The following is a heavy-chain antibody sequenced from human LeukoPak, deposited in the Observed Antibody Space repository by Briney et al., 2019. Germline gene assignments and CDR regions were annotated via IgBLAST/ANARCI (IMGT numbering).Heavy chain of an antibody. D-gene: IGHD6-6*01. J-gene: IGHJ4*02. CDR1: GVSFSSYY. Sequence: SETLSLTCTVSGVSFSSYYWSWIRQPPGKGLEWIGYIYYTGSTNYNPSLKSRVTVSVDTSRNQFSLRLSSVTAADTAVYYCARGGSRVISSSDFDSWGQGILATVSS. CDR2: IYYTGST. CDR3: ARGGSRVISSSDFDS. V-gene: IGHV4-59*01.